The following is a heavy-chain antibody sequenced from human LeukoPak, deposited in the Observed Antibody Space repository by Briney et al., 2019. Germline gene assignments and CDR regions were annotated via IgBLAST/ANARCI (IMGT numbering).Heavy chain of an antibody. CDR2: FDPEDGET. V-gene: IGHV1-24*01. D-gene: IGHD5-18*01. J-gene: IGHJ4*02. CDR1: GYTLTELS. Sequence: ASVKVSCKVSGYTLTELSMHWVRQAPGKGLEWMGGFDPEDGETIYAQKFQGRVTITADKSTSTAYMELSSLRSEDTAVYYCARVECSYGSGGFDYWGQGTLVTVSS. CDR3: ARVECSYGSGGFDY.